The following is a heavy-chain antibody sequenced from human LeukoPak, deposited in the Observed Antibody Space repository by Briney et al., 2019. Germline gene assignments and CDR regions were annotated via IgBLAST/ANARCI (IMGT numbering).Heavy chain of an antibody. CDR3: ARGRPLIWFGEDY. D-gene: IGHD3-10*01. CDR1: GGSISSYY. Sequence: SETLSLTCTVSGGSISSYYWSWIRQPPGKGLEWIGYIYYSGSTNYNPSLKSRVTISVDTSKNQFSLKLSSVTAADTAVYYCARGRPLIWFGEDYWGQGTLVTVSS. V-gene: IGHV4-59*01. CDR2: IYYSGST. J-gene: IGHJ4*02.